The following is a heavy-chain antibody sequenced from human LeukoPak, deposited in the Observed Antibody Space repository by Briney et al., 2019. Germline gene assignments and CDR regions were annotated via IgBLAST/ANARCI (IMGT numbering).Heavy chain of an antibody. V-gene: IGHV1-18*01. CDR2: ISAYSGNT. CDR1: GYTFTSYG. D-gene: IGHD5-18*01. Sequence: WASVKVSCKASGYTFTSYGISWVRQAPGQGLEWMGWISAYSGNTNYAQKLQGRVTMTTDTSTSTAYMELRSLRSDDTAVYYCAREDTAMGLVDYWGQGTLVTVSS. CDR3: AREDTAMGLVDY. J-gene: IGHJ4*02.